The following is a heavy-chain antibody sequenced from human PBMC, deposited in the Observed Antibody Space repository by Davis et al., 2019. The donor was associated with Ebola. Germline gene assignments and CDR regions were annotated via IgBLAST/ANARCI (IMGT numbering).Heavy chain of an antibody. V-gene: IGHV3-53*01. J-gene: IGHJ4*02. D-gene: IGHD3-3*01. Sequence: PSETLSLSCAASGFTVSSNYMSWVRQAPGKGLEWVSVIYSGGSTYYADSVKGRFTISRDNSKNTLYLQMNSLRAEDTDVYYCAKTHTIFEVEDIFDYWGQGTLVTVSS. CDR2: IYSGGST. CDR3: AKTHTIFEVEDIFDY. CDR1: GFTVSSNY.